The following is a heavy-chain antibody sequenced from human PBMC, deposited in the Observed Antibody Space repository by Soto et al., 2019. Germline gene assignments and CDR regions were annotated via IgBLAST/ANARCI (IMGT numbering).Heavy chain of an antibody. CDR1: GGSFTGYY. CDR3: ARGRRGSSSARGWFEL. Sequence: QVQLQQWGAGLLKPSETLSLTCYVYGGSFTGYYWSWIRQPPGKGLEWIGEINHGGSTNYNPSLMRRVTISPDTSNNQFSLRLSSVTEADTAVYSFARGRRGSSSARGWFELWGRGTLVTVSS. CDR2: INHGGST. D-gene: IGHD6-6*01. V-gene: IGHV4-34*01. J-gene: IGHJ2*01.